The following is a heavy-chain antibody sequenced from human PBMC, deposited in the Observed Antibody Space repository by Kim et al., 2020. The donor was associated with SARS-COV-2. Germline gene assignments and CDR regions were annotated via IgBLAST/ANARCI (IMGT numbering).Heavy chain of an antibody. CDR3: TRATHDSGTYGMDV. CDR1: GFTFSGSD. D-gene: IGHD3-10*01. V-gene: IGHV3-73*01. CDR2: IRRKTHNYAT. Sequence: GGSLRLSCAASGFTFSGSDIHWVRQASGKGLEWVGRIRRKTHNYATTYAASVKGRFTVSRDDSENTASLQMNSLKIEDTAVYYCTRATHDSGTYGMDVWGRGTTVTVSS. J-gene: IGHJ6*02.